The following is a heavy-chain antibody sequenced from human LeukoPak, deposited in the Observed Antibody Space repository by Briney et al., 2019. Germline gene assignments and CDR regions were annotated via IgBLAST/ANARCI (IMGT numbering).Heavy chain of an antibody. V-gene: IGHV1-46*01. CDR2: INPSGGST. J-gene: IGHJ5*02. D-gene: IGHD6-19*01. CDR1: GYTFTSYY. CDR3: ARDPWPYSSGGYWFDP. Sequence: ASVKVSCKASGYTFTSYYMHWVRQAPGQGLEWMGIINPSGGSTRYAQKFQGRVTMTRDMSTSTVYMELSSLRSEDTVVYYCARDPWPYSSGGYWFDPWGQGTLVTVSS.